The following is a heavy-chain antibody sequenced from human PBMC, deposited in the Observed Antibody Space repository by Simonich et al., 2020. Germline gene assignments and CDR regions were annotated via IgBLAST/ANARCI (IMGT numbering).Heavy chain of an antibody. CDR2: INHSGST. D-gene: IGHD1-1*01. J-gene: IGHJ4*02. CDR3: ARHLQLGPFDY. V-gene: IGHV4-34*01. Sequence: QVQLQQWGAGLLKPSETLSLTCAVYGGSFRGYYWSWIRQPPGRGREWIGEINHSGSTNYNPSLKSRVTLSVDTSKNQFSLKLSSVTAADTAVYYCARHLQLGPFDYWGQGTLVTVSS. CDR1: GGSFRGYY.